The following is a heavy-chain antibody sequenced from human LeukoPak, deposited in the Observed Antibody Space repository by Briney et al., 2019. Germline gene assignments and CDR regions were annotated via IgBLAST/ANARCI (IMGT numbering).Heavy chain of an antibody. CDR3: AKDFAKYCSGGCDFQY. J-gene: IGHJ1*01. D-gene: IGHD2-15*01. V-gene: IGHV3-30*18. CDR2: ISYDGPNK. Sequence: PGGSLRLSCAVSGSTFSSYGMHWVRQPPGRGLEWVAVISYDGPNKYYADSVKGRFTISRHNSKNTLYLQMNSLRTDDTAVYYCAKDFAKYCSGGCDFQYWGQGTLVTVSS. CDR1: GSTFSSYG.